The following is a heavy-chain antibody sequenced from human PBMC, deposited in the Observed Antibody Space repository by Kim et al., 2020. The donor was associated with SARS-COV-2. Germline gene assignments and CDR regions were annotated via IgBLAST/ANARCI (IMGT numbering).Heavy chain of an antibody. CDR3: ARDRSYSFPD. CDR1: GFTFSSSW. J-gene: IGHJ4*02. D-gene: IGHD5-18*01. Sequence: GGSLRLSCAASGFTFSSSWMHWVRQAPGKGLVWVSHINSDGSTTTYADSVKGRFTISRDNAKNTLYLQMNSLRAEDTAVYHCARDRSYSFPDWGQGTLVTVSS. CDR2: INSDGSTT. V-gene: IGHV3-74*01.